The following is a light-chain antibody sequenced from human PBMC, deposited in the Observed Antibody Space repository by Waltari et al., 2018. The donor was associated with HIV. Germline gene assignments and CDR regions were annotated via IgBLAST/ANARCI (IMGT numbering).Light chain of an antibody. J-gene: IGKJ4*01. CDR1: HSVLYWSTNQNY. CDR2: WAS. V-gene: IGKV4-1*01. Sequence: DIVMTQSPDSLAVSLGERATIDCQSSHSVLYWSTNQNYLAWYQQKLGQPPKLLIYWASTRESGVPDRFSGSGSGTDFTLTISNLQAEDVAIYYCQQYYDSPLTFGGGTRVEIK. CDR3: QQYYDSPLT.